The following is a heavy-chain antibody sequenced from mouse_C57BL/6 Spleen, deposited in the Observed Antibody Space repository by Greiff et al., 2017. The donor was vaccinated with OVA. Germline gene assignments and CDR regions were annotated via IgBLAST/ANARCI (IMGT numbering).Heavy chain of an antibody. V-gene: IGHV8-12*01. CDR1: GFSLSTSGMG. CDR2: IYWDDDK. CDR3: ARSERFYDGYLYAMDY. J-gene: IGHJ4*01. D-gene: IGHD2-3*01. Sequence: QVTLKVCGPGILQSSQTLSLTCSFSGFSLSTSGMGVSWIRQPSGKGLEWLAHIYWDDDKRYNPSLKSRLTISKDTSRNQVFLKITSVDTADTATYYCARSERFYDGYLYAMDYWGQGTSVTVSS.